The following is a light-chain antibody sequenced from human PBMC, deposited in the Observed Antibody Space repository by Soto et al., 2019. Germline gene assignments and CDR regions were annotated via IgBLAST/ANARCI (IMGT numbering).Light chain of an antibody. CDR1: QSVLYSPNNKNY. CDR2: WAS. Sequence: DIVLTQSPDSLAMALGERATINCKSSQSVLYSPNNKNYLAWYQQKPGQPPKMLIYWASARESGVPDRFSGSGSGTDFTLTISSLQAEDVAVYYCHQYSNTPWTFGQGTQVEI. J-gene: IGKJ1*01. V-gene: IGKV4-1*01. CDR3: HQYSNTPWT.